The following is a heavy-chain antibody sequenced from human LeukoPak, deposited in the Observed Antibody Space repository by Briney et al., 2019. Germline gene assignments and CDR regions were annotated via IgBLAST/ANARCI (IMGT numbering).Heavy chain of an antibody. J-gene: IGHJ6*02. CDR2: ISAYNGNT. D-gene: IGHD3-9*01. Sequence: ASVKVSCKASGYTFTSYGISWVRQAPGQGLHWMGWISAYNGNTNYAQKPQGRVTMTTDTSTSTAYMELRSLRSDDTVVFFRQKAAYDILTGSIGYYYGMDVWGQGTTVTVSS. CDR1: GYTFTSYG. CDR3: QKAAYDILTGSIGYYYGMDV. V-gene: IGHV1-18*01.